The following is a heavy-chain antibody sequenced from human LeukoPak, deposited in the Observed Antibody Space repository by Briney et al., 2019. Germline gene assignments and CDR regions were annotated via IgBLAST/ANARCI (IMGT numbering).Heavy chain of an antibody. J-gene: IGHJ6*02. D-gene: IGHD5-18*01. CDR3: ARDSHTAMLTGYYYSMDV. CDR2: LYSGGST. V-gene: IGHV3-66*01. CDR1: GFTVSSNY. Sequence: GGSLRLSCAASGFTVSSNYMSWVRQAPGKGLEWVSVLYSGGSTNFADSVKGRFTISRDNSKNTVYLQMNSLRAEDTAIYYCARDSHTAMLTGYYYSMDVWGQGTTVTVSS.